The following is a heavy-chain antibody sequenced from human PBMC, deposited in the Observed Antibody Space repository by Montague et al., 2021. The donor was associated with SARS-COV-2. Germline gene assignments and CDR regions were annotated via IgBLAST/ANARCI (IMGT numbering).Heavy chain of an antibody. CDR1: GASINNFY. CDR3: ARDSSNSRWYI. J-gene: IGHJ4*02. V-gene: IGHV4-59*01. D-gene: IGHD6-13*01. CDR2: ISYSGSA. Sequence: SETLSLTCTVSGASINNFYWSWIRQAPGKAPEWIGYISYSGSANYSPSLKSRVTILMDTSKNQFSLELNSVTAADTAVYYCARDSSNSRWYIWGPGTLVTVSS.